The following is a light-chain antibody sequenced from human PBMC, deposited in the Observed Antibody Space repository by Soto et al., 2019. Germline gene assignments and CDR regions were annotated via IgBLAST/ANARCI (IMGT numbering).Light chain of an antibody. CDR2: DAS. Sequence: EIVMTQSPATLLVSLVETATLSCRASQSVNSNLAWYQQKPGQAPRLLISDASTRAAGLPARFSGSGSGTEFTLTISSLQSEDFAVYFRQQSNNWPKTFGQGTKVEIK. V-gene: IGKV3-15*01. J-gene: IGKJ1*01. CDR3: QQSNNWPKT. CDR1: QSVNSN.